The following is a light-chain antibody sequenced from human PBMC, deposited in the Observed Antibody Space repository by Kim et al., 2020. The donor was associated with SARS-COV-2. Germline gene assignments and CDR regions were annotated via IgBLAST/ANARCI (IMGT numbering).Light chain of an antibody. J-gene: IGKJ3*01. CDR3: QQYGSLPFT. CDR1: QSVSSN. Sequence: LSQREKATPPCRASQSVSSNLAWYQQRPGRAPRLLIYGAANRATGSPDRCSGSGAGTDFTITISRLEPEDFAVYYCQQYGSLPFTFGPGTKVDIK. V-gene: IGKV3-20*01. CDR2: GAA.